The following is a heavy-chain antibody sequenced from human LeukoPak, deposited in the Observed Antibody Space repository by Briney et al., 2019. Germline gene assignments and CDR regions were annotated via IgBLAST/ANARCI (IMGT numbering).Heavy chain of an antibody. V-gene: IGHV1-69*05. CDR2: IIPIFGTA. CDR1: GGTFSSYA. CDR3: ARNRGVISHFDY. Sequence: AASVKVSCKASGGTFSSYAISWVRQAPGQGLEWMGGIIPIFGTANYAQKFQGRVTITTDESTSTVYMELSSLRSEDTAVYYCARNRGVISHFDYWGQGTLVTVSS. D-gene: IGHD3-10*01. J-gene: IGHJ4*02.